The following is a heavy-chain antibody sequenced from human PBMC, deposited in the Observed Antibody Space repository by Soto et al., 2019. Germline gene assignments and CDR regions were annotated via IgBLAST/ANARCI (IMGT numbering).Heavy chain of an antibody. J-gene: IGHJ6*02. Sequence: PGGSLRLSCAASGFPFSSYGMHWVRQAPGKGLEWVAVISYDGSNKYYADSVKGRFTISRDNSKNTLYLQMNSLRAEDTAVYYCAKIMWRFYDSSSWYYGMDVWGQGTTVTVSS. D-gene: IGHD6-13*01. CDR1: GFPFSSYG. CDR2: ISYDGSNK. CDR3: AKIMWRFYDSSSWYYGMDV. V-gene: IGHV3-30*18.